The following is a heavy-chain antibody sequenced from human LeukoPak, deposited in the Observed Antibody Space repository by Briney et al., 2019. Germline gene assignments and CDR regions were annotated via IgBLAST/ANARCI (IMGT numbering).Heavy chain of an antibody. Sequence: PVGSPRLSCAASGFTFDSYAMSWVRQAPGKGLEWVSSISGSDGNTYYADSVKGRFTISRDNSKNTVYLQMNSLRAEDTAVYYCARGLWSSLNYFGYWGQGTLVSVSS. CDR1: GFTFDSYA. CDR3: ARGLWSSLNYFGY. CDR2: ISGSDGNT. J-gene: IGHJ4*02. V-gene: IGHV3-23*01. D-gene: IGHD5-18*01.